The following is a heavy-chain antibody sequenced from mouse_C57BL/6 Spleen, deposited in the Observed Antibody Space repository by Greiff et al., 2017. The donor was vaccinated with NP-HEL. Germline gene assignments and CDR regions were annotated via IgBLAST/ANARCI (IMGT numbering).Heavy chain of an antibody. Sequence: EVQLQQSGPELVKPGASVKISCKASGYSFTDYNMNWVKQSNGKSLEWIGVINPNYGTTSYNQKFKGKATWTVDQSSSTAYMQRNGLTSEDSAVYYFAHSTTVVTSYYWGQGTTLTVSS. CDR3: AHSTTVVTSYY. CDR1: GYSFTDYN. CDR2: INPNYGTT. V-gene: IGHV1-39*01. D-gene: IGHD1-1*01. J-gene: IGHJ2*01.